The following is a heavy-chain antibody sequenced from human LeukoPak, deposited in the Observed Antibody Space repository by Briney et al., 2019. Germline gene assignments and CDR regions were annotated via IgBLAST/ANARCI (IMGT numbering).Heavy chain of an antibody. CDR2: IYYSGST. V-gene: IGHV4-61*01. CDR1: GGSVSSGSYY. Sequence: SETLSLTCTVSGGSVSSGSYYWSWIRQPPGKGLEWIGYIYYSGSTNYNPSLKSRVTISVDTSKDQFSLKLSSVTAADTAVYYCARMSTNYFDYWGQGTLVTVSS. J-gene: IGHJ4*02. CDR3: ARMSTNYFDY.